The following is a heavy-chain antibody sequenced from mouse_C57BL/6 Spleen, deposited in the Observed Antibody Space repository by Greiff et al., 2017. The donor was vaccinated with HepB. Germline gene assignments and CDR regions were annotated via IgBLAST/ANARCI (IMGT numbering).Heavy chain of an antibody. CDR1: GFTFSSYA. Sequence: DVMLVESGEGLVKPGGSLKLSCAASGFTFSSYAMSWVRQTPEKRLEWVAYISSGGDYIYYADTVKGRFTISRDNARNTLYLQMSSLKSEDTAMYYCTREDLEGAMDYWGQGTSVTVSS. CDR2: ISSGGDYI. CDR3: TREDLEGAMDY. V-gene: IGHV5-9-1*02. J-gene: IGHJ4*01.